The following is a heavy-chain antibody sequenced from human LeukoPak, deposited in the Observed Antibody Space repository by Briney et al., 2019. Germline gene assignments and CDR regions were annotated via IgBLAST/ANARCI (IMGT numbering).Heavy chain of an antibody. CDR1: GYTFTSYG. D-gene: IGHD6-19*01. CDR2: ISAYNGNT. V-gene: IGHV1-18*01. J-gene: IGHJ4*02. Sequence: ASVKVSCKASGYTFTSYGMSWVRQAPGQGLEWMGWISAYNGNTNYAQKLEGGVTMTTETSTSTAYMELRSLRSDDTAVYYCARIAVAGHDLDYWGQGTLVTVSS. CDR3: ARIAVAGHDLDY.